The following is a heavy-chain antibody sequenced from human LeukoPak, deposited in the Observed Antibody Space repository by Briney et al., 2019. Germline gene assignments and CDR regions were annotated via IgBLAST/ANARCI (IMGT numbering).Heavy chain of an antibody. CDR2: IIPIFGTA. CDR1: GGTFSNYA. V-gene: IGHV1-69*05. D-gene: IGHD6-19*01. J-gene: IGHJ4*02. CDR3: AVNSVAGHYYFDY. Sequence: GSSVKVSCKASGGTFSNYAISWVRQAPGQVLEWMGRIIPIFGTANYAQKFQGRVTITTDESTSTAYMELSSLRSEDTAVYYCAVNSVAGHYYFDYWGQGTLVTVSS.